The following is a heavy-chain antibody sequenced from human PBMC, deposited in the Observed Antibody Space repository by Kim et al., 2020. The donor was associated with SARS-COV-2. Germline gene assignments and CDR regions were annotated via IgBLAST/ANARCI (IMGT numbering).Heavy chain of an antibody. Sequence: SNCYNPSLKRRVAISVDTSKNQFSLKLTSVNAADTAVYYCARPYTSGTYDNWGQGTLVIVSS. V-gene: IGHV4-39*01. CDR2: SN. CDR3: ARPYTSGTYDN. J-gene: IGHJ4*02. D-gene: IGHD6-19*01.